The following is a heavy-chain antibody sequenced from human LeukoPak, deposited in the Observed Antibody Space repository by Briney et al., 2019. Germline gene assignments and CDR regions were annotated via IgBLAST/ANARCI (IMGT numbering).Heavy chain of an antibody. CDR2: IYHTGST. CDR1: GGSVSDYY. J-gene: IGHJ4*02. CDR3: ASRKLGNDY. D-gene: IGHD7-27*01. V-gene: IGHV4-59*02. Sequence: SETLSPTCTISGGSVSDYYWSWIRQSPGKGLEWIGYIYHTGSTSYSPSLKSRVTISADTSQNQFPLKLSSVTAADTAVYYCASRKLGNDYWGQGTLVTVSS.